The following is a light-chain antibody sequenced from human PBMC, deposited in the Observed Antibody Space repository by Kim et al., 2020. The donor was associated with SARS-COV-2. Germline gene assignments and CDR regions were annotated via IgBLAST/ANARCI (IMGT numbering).Light chain of an antibody. Sequence: GQKVIISCSGSSSNIGSNYVSGYQQLPGTAPKLLIYDNNKRPSGIPDRFSGSKSGTSATLGITGLQTGDEADYYCGTWDSSLSAYVFGTGTKVTVL. V-gene: IGLV1-51*01. CDR3: GTWDSSLSAYV. CDR1: SSNIGSNY. CDR2: DNN. J-gene: IGLJ1*01.